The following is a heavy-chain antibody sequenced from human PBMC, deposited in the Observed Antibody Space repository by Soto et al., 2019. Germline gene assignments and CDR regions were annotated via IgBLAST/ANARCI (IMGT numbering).Heavy chain of an antibody. Sequence: PETLSLTCTISGGSICRYYPSWIRQPPGKGLGWIGYICYSGSTHYNPSLKSRVTISVETSKNLCSLKLSAVSAVDTAVYYCAVSGPYYFDYWGQGTLVTVSS. D-gene: IGHD2-15*01. CDR3: AVSGPYYFDY. CDR2: ICYSGST. CDR1: GGSICRYY. V-gene: IGHV4-59*01. J-gene: IGHJ4*02.